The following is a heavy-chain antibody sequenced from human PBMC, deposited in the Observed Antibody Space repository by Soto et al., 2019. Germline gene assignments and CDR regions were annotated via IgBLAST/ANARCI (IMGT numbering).Heavy chain of an antibody. CDR1: GIAFSRSG. V-gene: IGHV3-30*18. CDR2: ILYDGSKT. D-gene: IGHD2-8*01. J-gene: IGHJ4*02. Sequence: QVQLVESGGGVVQPGTSLRLSCVASGIAFSRSGMHWVRQAPGMGLEWVAVILYDGSKTYYPDSVKGRFTISRDDSKNTVYLQMNSLRGDDTAVYYCAKDNGTRYFDYWGQGALVTVSS. CDR3: AKDNGTRYFDY.